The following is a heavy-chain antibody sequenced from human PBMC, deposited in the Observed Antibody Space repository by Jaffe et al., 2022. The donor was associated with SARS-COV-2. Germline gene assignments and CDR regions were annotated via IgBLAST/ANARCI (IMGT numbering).Heavy chain of an antibody. Sequence: EVQLVESGGGLVQPGGSLRLSCAASGFTFSSYWMSWVRQAPGKGLEWVANIKQDGSEKYYVDSVKGRFTISRDNAKNSLYLQMNSLRAEDTAVYYCARGGSGTNGVLLYYYYYYGMDVWGQGTTVTVSS. V-gene: IGHV3-7*04. CDR2: IKQDGSEK. J-gene: IGHJ6*02. CDR1: GFTFSSYW. D-gene: IGHD2-8*01. CDR3: ARGGSGTNGVLLYYYYYYGMDV.